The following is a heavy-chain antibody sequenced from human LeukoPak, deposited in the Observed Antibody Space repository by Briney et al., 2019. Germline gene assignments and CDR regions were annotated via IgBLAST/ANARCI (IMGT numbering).Heavy chain of an antibody. CDR1: GFISGRHE. V-gene: IGHV3-48*03. CDR3: ARAGRCGGDCYAS. D-gene: IGHD2-21*02. J-gene: IGHJ4*02. CDR2: ISSSGSTI. Sequence: PGGSLRLSCAGSGFISGRHEINWVRQAPGKGLEWVSYISSSGSTIYYADSVKGRFTISRDNAKNSLYLQMNSLRVEDTAVYYCARAGRCGGDCYASWGQGTLVTVSS.